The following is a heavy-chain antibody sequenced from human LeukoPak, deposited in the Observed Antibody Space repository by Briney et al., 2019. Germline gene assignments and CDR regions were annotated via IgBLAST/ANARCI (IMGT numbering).Heavy chain of an antibody. CDR3: AKDDRGYCSSTSCYGMDV. D-gene: IGHD2-2*01. J-gene: IGHJ6*02. CDR1: GFTFSSYA. Sequence: PGGSLRLSCAASGFTFSSYAMSWVRQAPGKGLEWVSAISGSGGSTYYADSVKGRFTISRDNSKNTLYLQINSLRAEDTAVYYCAKDDRGYCSSTSCYGMDVWGQGTTVTVSS. CDR2: ISGSGGST. V-gene: IGHV3-23*01.